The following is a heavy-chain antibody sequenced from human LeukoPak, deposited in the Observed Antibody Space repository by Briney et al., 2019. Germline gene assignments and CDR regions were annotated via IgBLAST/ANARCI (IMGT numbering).Heavy chain of an antibody. J-gene: IGHJ4*02. CDR1: GYSFTSHW. CDR3: ARRYEYSSGWYTRDYFDY. V-gene: IGHV5-51*01. D-gene: IGHD6-19*01. CDR2: IYPGDSDT. Sequence: GESLKISCKCSGYSFTSHWIAWVRQMPGKGLEWMGIIYPGDSDTRYSPSFQGQVTISADKSISTAYLQWSSLKASDTAMYYCARRYEYSSGWYTRDYFDYWGQGTLVTVSS.